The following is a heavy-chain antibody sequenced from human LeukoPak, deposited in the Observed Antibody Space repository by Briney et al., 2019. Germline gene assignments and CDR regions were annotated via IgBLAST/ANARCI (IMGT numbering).Heavy chain of an antibody. CDR3: ARDRYFDLYGMDV. CDR1: GFTFSSYE. D-gene: IGHD3-9*01. CDR2: ISSSGSTI. J-gene: IGHJ6*02. V-gene: IGHV3-48*03. Sequence: GGSLRLSCAASGFTFSSYEMNWVRQAPGKGLEWVSCISSSGSTIYYADSVKGRFTISRDNAKNSLYLQMNSLRAEDTAVYYCARDRYFDLYGMDVWGQGTTVTVSS.